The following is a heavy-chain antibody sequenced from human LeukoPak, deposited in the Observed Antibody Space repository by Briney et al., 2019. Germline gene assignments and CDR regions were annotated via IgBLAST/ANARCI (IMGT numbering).Heavy chain of an antibody. Sequence: SETLSLTCSVSGGSISSGSYYWSWIRQPAGKGLEWIGRIYTSGSTNYNPSLKSRVTISVDTSKNQFSLKLSSVTAADTAVYYCAREKVWSDYWGQGTLVTVSS. J-gene: IGHJ4*02. CDR1: GGSISSGSYY. CDR3: AREKVWSDY. CDR2: IYTSGST. D-gene: IGHD3-3*01. V-gene: IGHV4-61*02.